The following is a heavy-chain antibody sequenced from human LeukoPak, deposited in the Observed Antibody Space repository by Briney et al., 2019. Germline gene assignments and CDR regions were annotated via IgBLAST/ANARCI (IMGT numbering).Heavy chain of an antibody. CDR2: IRSKAYGGTT. Sequence: PGGSLRLSCIASGFIFGDYTMSWVRQAPGKGLEWVGFIRSKAYGGTTEYAASVKGRFTISRDDSKSIAYLQMKSLKTEDTALYYCARAGTFLPLDPWGQGTLVTVSS. D-gene: IGHD2/OR15-2a*01. V-gene: IGHV3-49*04. CDR3: ARAGTFLPLDP. J-gene: IGHJ5*02. CDR1: GFIFGDYT.